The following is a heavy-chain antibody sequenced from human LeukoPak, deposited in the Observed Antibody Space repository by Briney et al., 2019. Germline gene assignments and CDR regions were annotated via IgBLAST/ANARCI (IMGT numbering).Heavy chain of an antibody. V-gene: IGHV3-23*01. CDR1: GFTFSSYA. CDR2: ISGSGGST. J-gene: IGHJ6*02. CDR3: ARAYTEEDAYYYYGMDV. D-gene: IGHD3-16*01. Sequence: GGSLRLSCAASGFTFSSYAMSWVRQAPGKGLEWVSAISGSGGSTYYADSVKGRFTISRDNSKNTLYLQMNSLRAEDTAVYYCARAYTEEDAYYYYGMDVWGQGTTVTVSS.